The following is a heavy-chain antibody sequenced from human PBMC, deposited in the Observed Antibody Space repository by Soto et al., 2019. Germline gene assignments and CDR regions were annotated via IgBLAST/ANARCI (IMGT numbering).Heavy chain of an antibody. V-gene: IGHV4-59*01. CDR3: ARDKEHTRGAVLGY. CDR2: TNYNGRT. D-gene: IGHD2-8*02. J-gene: IGHJ4*02. Sequence: SETLSLTCTVSGGSISTYFWNWVRQVPGRGLEWIGCTNYNGRTNHNYNPSLKSRVTISVDTSKNQFSLHLSSVTAADTAVYYCARDKEHTRGAVLGYWGQGAMVTVSS. CDR1: GGSISTYF.